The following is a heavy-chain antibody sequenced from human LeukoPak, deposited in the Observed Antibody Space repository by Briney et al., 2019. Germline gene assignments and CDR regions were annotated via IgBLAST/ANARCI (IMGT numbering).Heavy chain of an antibody. D-gene: IGHD3-10*01. Sequence: GESLKISCKGSGYSFTNYWIGWVRQMPGKGLEWMGIIYPGDSDTRYSPSFQSQVTISADKSISTAYLQWSSLKASDTAIYYCARQRFTMRAYAGNWFDPWGQGTLVTVSS. J-gene: IGHJ5*02. V-gene: IGHV5-51*01. CDR3: ARQRFTMRAYAGNWFDP. CDR1: GYSFTNYW. CDR2: IYPGDSDT.